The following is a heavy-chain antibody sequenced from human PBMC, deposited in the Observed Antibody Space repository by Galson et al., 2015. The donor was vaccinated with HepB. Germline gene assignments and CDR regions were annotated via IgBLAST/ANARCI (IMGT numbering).Heavy chain of an antibody. CDR1: GFTFDDYA. CDR3: AKTRSSGLYYYGSGTSTRYFDY. CDR2: INWNSGSK. D-gene: IGHD3-10*01. V-gene: IGHV3-9*01. J-gene: IGHJ4*02. Sequence: SLRLSCAASGFTFDDYAMHWVRQALGKGLEWVSGINWNSGSKGYADSVKGRFTISRDNAKNSLYLHMNSLRTEDTALYYCAKTRSSGLYYYGSGTSTRYFDYWGQGTLVTVSS.